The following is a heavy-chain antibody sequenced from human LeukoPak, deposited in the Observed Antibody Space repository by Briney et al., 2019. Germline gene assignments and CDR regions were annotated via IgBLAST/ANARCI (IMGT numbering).Heavy chain of an antibody. V-gene: IGHV4-34*01. J-gene: IGHJ4*02. D-gene: IGHD2-15*01. CDR3: AREDRYCSGGSCYS. Sequence: PSETLSLTCAVYGGSFSGYYWSWIRQPPGKGLEWIGEINHSGSTNYNPSLKSRVIISVDTSKNQFSLKLSSVTAADTAVYYCAREDRYCSGGSCYSWGQGTLVTVSS. CDR1: GGSFSGYY. CDR2: INHSGST.